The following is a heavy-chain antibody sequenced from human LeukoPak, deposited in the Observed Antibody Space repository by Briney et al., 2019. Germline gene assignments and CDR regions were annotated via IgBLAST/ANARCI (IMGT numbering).Heavy chain of an antibody. Sequence: SVKVSCKASGGTFSSYAISWVRQAPGQGLEWMGGIIPIFGTANYAQKFQGRVTITADESTSTAYMELSSLRSEDTVVYYCAREGVVPAATMDYWGQGTLVTVSS. J-gene: IGHJ4*02. CDR2: IIPIFGTA. V-gene: IGHV1-69*01. CDR1: GGTFSSYA. CDR3: AREGVVPAATMDY. D-gene: IGHD2-2*01.